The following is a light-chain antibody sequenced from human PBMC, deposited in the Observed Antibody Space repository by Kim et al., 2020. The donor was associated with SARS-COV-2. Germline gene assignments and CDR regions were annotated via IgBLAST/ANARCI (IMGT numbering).Light chain of an antibody. CDR3: QSYDSSNWV. Sequence: GKTVTISCTRSRGSIASNYVQWYQQRPGSAPTTVIYEANQRPSGVPDRFSGSIDSSSNSASLTISGLKTEDEADYYCQSYDSSNWVFGGGTQLTVL. V-gene: IGLV6-57*03. CDR1: RGSIASNY. CDR2: EAN. J-gene: IGLJ3*02.